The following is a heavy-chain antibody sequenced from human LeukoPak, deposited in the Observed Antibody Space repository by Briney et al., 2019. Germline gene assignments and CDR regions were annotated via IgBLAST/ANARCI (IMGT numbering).Heavy chain of an antibody. D-gene: IGHD4-11*01. V-gene: IGHV3-66*01. CDR1: GFTVSSNY. J-gene: IGHJ4*02. CDR3: ASASNKKYYFES. Sequence: GGSLRLSCAASGFTVSSNYMSWVRQAPGKGLEWVSVIYSGGSTYYADSVKGRFTISRDSSKNTLYLQMNSLRGEDTAVYYCASASNKKYYFESWGQGTLVTVSS. CDR2: IYSGGST.